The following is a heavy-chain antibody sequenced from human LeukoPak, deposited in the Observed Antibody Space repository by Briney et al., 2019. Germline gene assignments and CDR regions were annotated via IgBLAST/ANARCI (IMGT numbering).Heavy chain of an antibody. V-gene: IGHV3-30*04. CDR3: ARVFGWYSPGVYFDY. D-gene: IGHD6-19*01. Sequence: GGSLRLSCAASGFTFSSYAMHWVRQAPGKGLEWVAVISYDGSNKYYADSVKGRFTISRDNSKNTLYLQMNSLRADDTAVYYCARVFGWYSPGVYFDYWGQGTLVTVSS. CDR1: GFTFSSYA. CDR2: ISYDGSNK. J-gene: IGHJ4*02.